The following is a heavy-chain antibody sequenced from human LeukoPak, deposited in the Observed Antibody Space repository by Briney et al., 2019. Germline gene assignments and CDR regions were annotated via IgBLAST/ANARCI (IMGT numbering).Heavy chain of an antibody. CDR2: IYYSGSA. CDR3: ARAPVQLLYGGMDV. Sequence: SETLSPTCTVSGGSISSYYWSWIRQPPGKGLEWIGYIYYSGSADYNTSLKSRVTISVDTSKNQFSLKLSSVTAADTAVYYCARAPVQLLYGGMDVWGQGTTVTVSS. V-gene: IGHV4-59*01. J-gene: IGHJ6*02. D-gene: IGHD2-2*02. CDR1: GGSISSYY.